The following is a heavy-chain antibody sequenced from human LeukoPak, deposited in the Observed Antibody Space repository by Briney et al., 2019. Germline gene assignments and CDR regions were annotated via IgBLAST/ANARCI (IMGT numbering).Heavy chain of an antibody. D-gene: IGHD1-1*01. J-gene: IGHJ4*02. CDR2: IYYSGST. CDR1: GGSISSYY. Sequence: SETLSLTCTVSGGSISSYYWSWIRQPPGKGLEWIGYIYYSGSTNYNPSLKSRVTIPVDTSKNQFSLKLSSVTAADTAVYYCARTGTALDFDYWGQGTLVTVSS. CDR3: ARTGTALDFDY. V-gene: IGHV4-59*01.